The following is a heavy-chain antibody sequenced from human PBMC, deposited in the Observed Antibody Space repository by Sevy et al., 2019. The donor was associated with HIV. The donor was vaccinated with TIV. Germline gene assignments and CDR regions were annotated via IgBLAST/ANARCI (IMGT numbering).Heavy chain of an antibody. V-gene: IGHV1-8*02. D-gene: IGHD6-19*01. CDR1: GFNFRSYD. J-gene: IGHJ6*02. Sequence: ASVKVSCEASGFNFRSYDIYWVLQAPGQGLEWMGWMNTNTGNTGFAQKFQGRVTMTRNSSISTAYMELSNLRSEDTAVYYCARVSGWHLRYGLDVWGQRTTVTVSS. CDR2: MNTNTGNT. CDR3: ARVSGWHLRYGLDV.